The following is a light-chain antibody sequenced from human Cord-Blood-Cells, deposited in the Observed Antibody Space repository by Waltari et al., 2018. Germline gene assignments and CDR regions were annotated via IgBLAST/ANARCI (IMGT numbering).Light chain of an antibody. CDR1: QSISSY. J-gene: IGKJ1*01. CDR3: QQSYSTPRT. Sequence: DIPMTQSQSSLSASVVDRVTITCRASQSISSYLNWYQQKPGKAPKLLIYAASSLQSGVPSRFSGSGSGTDFTLTISSLQPEDFATYYCQQSYSTPRTFGQGTKVEIK. CDR2: AAS. V-gene: IGKV1-39*01.